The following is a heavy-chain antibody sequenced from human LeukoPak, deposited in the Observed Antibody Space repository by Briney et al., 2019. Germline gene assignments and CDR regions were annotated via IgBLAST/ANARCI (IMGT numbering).Heavy chain of an antibody. CDR2: MIPNSGNT. CDR3: ARRMADHDAFDI. V-gene: IGHV1-8*01. D-gene: IGHD2-8*01. Sequence: ASVKVSCKASGYTFTSYDINWVRQATGQGLEWMGWMIPNSGNTGYAQKFQGRVTMTRDTSISTAYMELNSLRADNTAVYYCARRMADHDAFDIWGQGTMVTVSS. J-gene: IGHJ3*02. CDR1: GYTFTSYD.